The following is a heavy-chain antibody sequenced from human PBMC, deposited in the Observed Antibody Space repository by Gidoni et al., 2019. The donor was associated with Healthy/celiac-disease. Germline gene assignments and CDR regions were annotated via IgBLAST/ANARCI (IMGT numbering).Heavy chain of an antibody. CDR1: GGTFSSYA. V-gene: IGHV1-69*01. J-gene: IGHJ4*02. D-gene: IGHD2-21*02. CDR3: AREGGDCC. CDR2: IIRFCGTA. Sequence: QVQLVQSGAGVKKAGSSVKVSGKASGGTFSSYAISWVRQAPGQGLEWMGGIIRFCGTANYAQKIQGRVTITADESTSTAYMELSSLRSEDTAVYYCAREGGDCCWGQGTLVTVSS.